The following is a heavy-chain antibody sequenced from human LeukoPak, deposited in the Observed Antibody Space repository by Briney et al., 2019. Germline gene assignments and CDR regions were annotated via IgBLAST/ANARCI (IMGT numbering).Heavy chain of an antibody. CDR3: ARDARDYYDSSGYSYYFDY. CDR1: GGSISSYY. J-gene: IGHJ4*02. Sequence: SETLSLTCTVSGGSISSYYWSWIRQPPGKGLEWIGYIYYSGSTNYNPSLKSRVTISVDTSKNQFSLKLSSVTAADTAVYYCARDARDYYDSSGYSYYFDYWGQGTLVTVSS. V-gene: IGHV4-59*01. CDR2: IYYSGST. D-gene: IGHD3-22*01.